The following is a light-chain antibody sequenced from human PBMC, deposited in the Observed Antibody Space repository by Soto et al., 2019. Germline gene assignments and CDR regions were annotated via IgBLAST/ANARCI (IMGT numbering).Light chain of an antibody. CDR1: SSNIGSNT. CDR3: AAWDDSLNGNVV. Sequence: QSVLTQPPSASGTPGQRVTISCSGSSSNIGSNTVNWYQQLPGTAPKLLIYSNNQRPSGVPDLFTGSKSGTSASLAISGLQSEDEADDYCAAWDDSLNGNVVFGGGTKLTVL. V-gene: IGLV1-44*01. CDR2: SNN. J-gene: IGLJ2*01.